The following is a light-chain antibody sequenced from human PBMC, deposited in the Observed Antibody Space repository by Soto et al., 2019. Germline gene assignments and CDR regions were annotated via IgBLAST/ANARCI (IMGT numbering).Light chain of an antibody. CDR2: EVS. V-gene: IGLV2-14*01. Sequence: QSALTQPASVSGSPGQSITISCTGTSSDVGAYNYVSWYQQYPGKAPKLMIYEVSNRPSGVSNRFSGSKSGNTASLTIPGLQAEDEADYYCSSYTSTNTRYVFGSGTKLTVL. CDR1: SSDVGAYNY. J-gene: IGLJ1*01. CDR3: SSYTSTNTRYV.